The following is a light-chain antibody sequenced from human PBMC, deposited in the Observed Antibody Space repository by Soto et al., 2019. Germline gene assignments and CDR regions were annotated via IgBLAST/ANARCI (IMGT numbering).Light chain of an antibody. CDR1: RIGRKS. Sequence: SYVLTQPPSESVDPGETASISCGGDRIGRKSVHWHQQKPGQAPVLVMYYDNDRPSEIPERFSGFNSGNTATLYISGVEAGDETDYYCQVWDSSSDHYVFVPGTKLTVL. V-gene: IGLV3-21*04. CDR3: QVWDSSSDHYV. CDR2: YDN. J-gene: IGLJ1*01.